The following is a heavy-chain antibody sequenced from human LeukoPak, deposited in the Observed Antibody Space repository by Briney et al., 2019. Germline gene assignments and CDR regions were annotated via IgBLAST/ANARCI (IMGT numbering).Heavy chain of an antibody. CDR2: IGGSGGST. CDR1: GFIFSSYA. D-gene: IGHD1-26*01. J-gene: IGHJ4*02. V-gene: IGHV3-23*01. Sequence: GGSLRLSCAASGFIFSSYAMSWVRQAPGKGLERVSGIGGSGGSTYYADSVKGRFTISRDNSKNTLYLQMNSLRAEDTAVYYCTTDLPRVGATVDFDYWGQGTLVTVSS. CDR3: TTDLPRVGATVDFDY.